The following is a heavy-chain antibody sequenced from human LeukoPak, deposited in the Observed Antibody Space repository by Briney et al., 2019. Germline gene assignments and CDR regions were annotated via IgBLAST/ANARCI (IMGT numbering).Heavy chain of an antibody. D-gene: IGHD6-13*01. J-gene: IGHJ5*02. CDR2: ISWNSGSI. CDR1: GFTFDDYA. V-gene: IGHV3-9*01. CDR3: AKDKEYSSSWYEVRGFDP. Sequence: PGGSLRLSCAASGFTFDDYAMHWVRQAPGKGLEWVSGISWNSGSIGYADSVKGRFTISRDNAKNSLYLQMNSLRAEDTALYYCAKDKEYSSSWYEVRGFDPWGQGTLVTVSS.